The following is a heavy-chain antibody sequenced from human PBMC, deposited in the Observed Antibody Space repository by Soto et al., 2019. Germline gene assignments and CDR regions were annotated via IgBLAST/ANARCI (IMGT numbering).Heavy chain of an antibody. CDR3: ARTLYGDNVDY. V-gene: IGHV1-8*02. D-gene: IGHD4-17*01. CDR1: GYTFTSYG. Sequence: EXSVKVSFNASGYTFTSYGISLVRQAPGQGLEWMGWMNPNSGNTGYAQKFQGRVTMTRNTSISTAYMEMSSLRSEDTAVYYCARTLYGDNVDYWGQGTLVTV. CDR2: MNPNSGNT. J-gene: IGHJ4*02.